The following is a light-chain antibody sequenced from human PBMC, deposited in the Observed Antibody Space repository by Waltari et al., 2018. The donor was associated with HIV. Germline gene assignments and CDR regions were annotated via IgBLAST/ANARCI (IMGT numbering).Light chain of an antibody. CDR3: IQHNGFPRT. J-gene: IGKJ1*01. CDR2: SAS. Sequence: DIQMTQSPSSLSASVGDRITITCRASQAIKNDLGWYQQKPGRAPTRLIYSASTLHTGVPARFRGSGSGRVFALSIDGLLAEDIGSYFCIQHNGFPRTFGQGTKIEI. CDR1: QAIKND. V-gene: IGKV1-17*01.